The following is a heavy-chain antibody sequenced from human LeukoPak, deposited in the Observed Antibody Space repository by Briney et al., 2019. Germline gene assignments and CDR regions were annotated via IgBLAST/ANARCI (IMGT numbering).Heavy chain of an antibody. D-gene: IGHD2-2*01. CDR2: IYSDGSGT. Sequence: GGSLRLSCAASGFIFSNYGMNWVRQAPGKGLVWVSRIYSDGSGTTYADSVKGRFTISRDNAKNTLYLQMNSLRVEDTAVYYCAKTDCSSTSCYPFDYWGQGTLVTVSS. V-gene: IGHV3-74*01. CDR1: GFIFSNYG. J-gene: IGHJ4*02. CDR3: AKTDCSSTSCYPFDY.